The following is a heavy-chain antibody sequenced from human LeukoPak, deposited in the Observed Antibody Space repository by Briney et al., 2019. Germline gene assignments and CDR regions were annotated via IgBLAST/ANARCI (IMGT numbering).Heavy chain of an antibody. CDR1: GYTFTSYD. CDR2: VDPNTGNT. Sequence: ASVKVSCKASGYTFTSYDINWVRQAAGQGLEWMGKVDPNTGNTAYSQKFQGRVTMTRSTSITTAYMELSSLRSEDTAVCYCARNYYDSSGLLLWGQGTLVTVSS. V-gene: IGHV1-8*01. D-gene: IGHD3-22*01. CDR3: ARNYYDSSGLLL. J-gene: IGHJ4*02.